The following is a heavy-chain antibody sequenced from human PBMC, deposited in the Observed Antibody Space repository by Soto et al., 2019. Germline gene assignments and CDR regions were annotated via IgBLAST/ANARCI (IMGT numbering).Heavy chain of an antibody. V-gene: IGHV1-18*01. CDR2: ISAYNGIT. D-gene: IGHD6-19*01. J-gene: IGHJ5*02. CDR1: GYTFTSSG. CDR3: AREPSRRNPGAVPVNSFDP. Sequence: ASVKVSCKASGYTFTSSGITWVRQAPGQGLEWMGWISAYNGITYYAQSLQDRVTMTTDTPTNTAYMEVRSLRSDDTAVYYCAREPSRRNPGAVPVNSFDPWGQGTMVTVSA.